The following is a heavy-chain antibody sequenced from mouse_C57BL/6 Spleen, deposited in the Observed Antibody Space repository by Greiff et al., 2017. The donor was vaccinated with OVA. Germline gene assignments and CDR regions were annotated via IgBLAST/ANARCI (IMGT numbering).Heavy chain of an antibody. J-gene: IGHJ2*01. CDR3: ARYLGMYYFDY. V-gene: IGHV7-3*01. CDR1: GFTFTDYY. Sequence: EVKVEESGGGLVQPGGSLSLSCAASGFTFTDYYMSWVRQPPGKALEWLGFIRNKANGYTTEYSASVKGRFTISRDNSQSILYLQMNALRAEDSATYYCARYLGMYYFDYWGQGTTLTVSS. CDR2: IRNKANGYTT. D-gene: IGHD4-1*01.